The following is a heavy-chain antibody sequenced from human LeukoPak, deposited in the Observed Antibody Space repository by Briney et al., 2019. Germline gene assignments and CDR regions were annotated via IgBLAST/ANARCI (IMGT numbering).Heavy chain of an antibody. CDR3: ARGDPHADL. Sequence: PGGSLRLSCAASGFTFDDYAMHWVRQAPGKGLEWVSGISWNSGSIGYADSVKGRFTISRDNAGTSLYLQMNSLRVEDTGVYYCARGDPHADLWGQGTLVTVSS. J-gene: IGHJ5*02. CDR1: GFTFDDYA. V-gene: IGHV3-9*01. CDR2: ISWNSGSI.